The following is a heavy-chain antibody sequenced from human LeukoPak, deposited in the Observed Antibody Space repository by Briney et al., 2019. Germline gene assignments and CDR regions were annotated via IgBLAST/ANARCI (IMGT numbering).Heavy chain of an antibody. V-gene: IGHV1-8*01. CDR1: GYTFTSYD. CDR2: MNPNSGNT. J-gene: IGHJ3*02. D-gene: IGHD3-10*01. Sequence: ASVKVSCKASGYTFTSYDINWVRQATGQGLEWMGWMNPNSGNTGYAQKFQGRVTITADKSTSTAYLQWSSLKASDTAMYYCARHQGRKAGGAFDIWGQGTMVTVSS. CDR3: ARHQGRKAGGAFDI.